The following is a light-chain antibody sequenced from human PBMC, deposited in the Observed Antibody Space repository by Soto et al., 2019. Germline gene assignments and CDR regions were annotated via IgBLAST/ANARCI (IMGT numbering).Light chain of an antibody. CDR3: QEYNSYSGT. CDR1: QSLGIW. Sequence: DIPMTQSPSTLSASVGDRVTITCRASQSLGIWLAWHQQKPGKAPKLLIYDASTLKSGVPSRFSGSGSGTKFTLTISSLQPDDFATYYGQEYNSYSGTFGQGTKVEVK. V-gene: IGKV1-5*01. CDR2: DAS. J-gene: IGKJ1*01.